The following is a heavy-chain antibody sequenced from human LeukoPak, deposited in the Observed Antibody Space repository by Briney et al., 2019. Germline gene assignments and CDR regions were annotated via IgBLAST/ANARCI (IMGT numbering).Heavy chain of an antibody. V-gene: IGHV3-33*07. D-gene: IGHD1-1*01. CDR1: GFNFSRYG. CDR3: ARDRVEGSYYYYMDV. CDR2: VWYDGNNN. J-gene: IGHJ6*03. Sequence: PGRSLRLSCAASGFNFSRYGMYWVRQAPGKGLEWVAAVWYDGNNNYYADSVKGRFTISRDNSKNTVYLQMTSLRAEDTAVYYCARDRVEGSYYYYMDVWGKGTTVTGSS.